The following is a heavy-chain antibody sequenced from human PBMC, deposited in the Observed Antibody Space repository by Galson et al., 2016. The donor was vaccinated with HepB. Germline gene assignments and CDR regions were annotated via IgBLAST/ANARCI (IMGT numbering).Heavy chain of an antibody. CDR3: ARDGYNDGAFDY. J-gene: IGHJ4*02. V-gene: IGHV3-23*01. CDR2: ISGTGSNK. Sequence: SLRLSCAASGFALSAYAMAWVRQAPGKGLEWVSAISGTGSNKYYGDSVKGRFTISRDNTKNLLYLQKNSLLADDTALYYCARDGYNDGAFDYWGQGTLVTVSS. D-gene: IGHD5-24*01. CDR1: GFALSAYA.